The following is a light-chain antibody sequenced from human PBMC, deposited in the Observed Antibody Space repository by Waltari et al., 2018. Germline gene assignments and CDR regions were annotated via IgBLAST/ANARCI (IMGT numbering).Light chain of an antibody. V-gene: IGKV1-5*03. CDR3: QQYDSYSLT. J-gene: IGKJ2*01. CDR1: QSISTW. CDR2: KAS. Sequence: IKLTNPPSTWPAPVGARATTPGRASQSISTWLAWYQQKPGKAPELLIYKASSLESGVPSRFSGSGSGAEFTLIISSLQPDDFATYYCQQYDSYSLTFGQGTKLEI.